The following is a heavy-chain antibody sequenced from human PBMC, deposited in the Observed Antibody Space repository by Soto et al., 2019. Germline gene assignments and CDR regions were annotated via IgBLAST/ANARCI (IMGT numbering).Heavy chain of an antibody. Sequence: ETGATLTKPEHTLSIACTFSLFSPSTRGMCVSWIRQPPGKALEWLALIYWDDDKYYSTSLKTRLTISKDTSKNQVVLTMTNMDPVDTATYYCARTPTYYYDSSGYSTSYYYYSGMDVWGQGTTVTVSS. V-gene: IGHV2-70*01. CDR1: LFSPSTRGMC. CDR2: IYWDDDK. J-gene: IGHJ6*02. CDR3: ARTPTYYYDSSGYSTSYYYYSGMDV. D-gene: IGHD3-22*01.